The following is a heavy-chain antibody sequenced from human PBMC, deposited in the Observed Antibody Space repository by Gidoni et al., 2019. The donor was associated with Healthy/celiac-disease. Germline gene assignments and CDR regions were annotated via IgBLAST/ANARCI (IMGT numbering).Heavy chain of an antibody. V-gene: IGHV3-30-3*01. CDR2: ISYDGSNK. Sequence: QVQLVESGGGVVQPGRSLRLSCAASGFTFSSYAMHWVRQAPGKGLEWVAVISYDGSNKYYADSVKGRFTISRDNSKNTLYLQMNSLRAEDTAVYYCARDWGGLRPDCFDYWGQGTLVTVSS. CDR1: GFTFSSYA. D-gene: IGHD5-12*01. J-gene: IGHJ4*02. CDR3: ARDWGGLRPDCFDY.